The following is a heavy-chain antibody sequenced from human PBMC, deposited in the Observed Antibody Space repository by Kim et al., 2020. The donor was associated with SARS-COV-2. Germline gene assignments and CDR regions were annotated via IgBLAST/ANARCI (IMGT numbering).Heavy chain of an antibody. J-gene: IGHJ6*03. CDR2: INHSGST. CDR1: GGSFSGYY. D-gene: IGHD5-18*01. CDR3: ARAGGGYSYGHGAQYYYYYYMDV. V-gene: IGHV4-34*01. Sequence: SETLSLTCAVYGGSFSGYYWSWIRQPPGKGLEWIGEINHSGSTNYNPSLKSRVTISVDTSKNQFSLKLSSVTAADTAVYYCARAGGGYSYGHGAQYYYYYYMDVWGKGTTVTVSS.